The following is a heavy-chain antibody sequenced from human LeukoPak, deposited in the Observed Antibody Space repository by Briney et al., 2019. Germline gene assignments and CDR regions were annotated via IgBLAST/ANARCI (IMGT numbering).Heavy chain of an antibody. CDR1: GYNFASSW. D-gene: IGHD1-26*01. Sequence: GESLKISCKGSGYNFASSWIGWVRQMPGKGLEWMGIIYPSDSNTKYSPSFQGQVTISADKSIRTTYLQWSSLKASDSAMYYCARRKAWDLVIDYFGYWGQGTLVTVSS. CDR2: IYPSDSNT. J-gene: IGHJ4*02. CDR3: ARRKAWDLVIDYFGY. V-gene: IGHV5-51*01.